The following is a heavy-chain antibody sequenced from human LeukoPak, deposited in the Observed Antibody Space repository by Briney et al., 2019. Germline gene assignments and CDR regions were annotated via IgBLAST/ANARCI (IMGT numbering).Heavy chain of an antibody. V-gene: IGHV1-2*02. D-gene: IGHD1-1*01. Sequence: ASVKVSCKASGYTFTGYYMHWVRQAPGQGLEWMGWINPNSGGTNYAQKFQGRVTMTRDTSISTAYIELTSLTSDDTAVYYCARGDWRQLKFDYWGQGTLVTVSS. J-gene: IGHJ4*02. CDR2: INPNSGGT. CDR3: ARGDWRQLKFDY. CDR1: GYTFTGYY.